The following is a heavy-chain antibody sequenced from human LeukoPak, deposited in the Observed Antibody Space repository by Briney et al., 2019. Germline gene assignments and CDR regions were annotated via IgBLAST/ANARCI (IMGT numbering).Heavy chain of an antibody. Sequence: SETLSLTCAVYGGSFSGYFWEWIRQPPGKGLEWIGEINHSGTSNSNPSLKTRATISVDTSKNQFSLKLRSVTAADTAVYYCARALQENYVRGSFRPLRRYFDRWSRGTLVAVSS. J-gene: IGHJ2*01. CDR1: GGSFSGYF. CDR2: INHSGTS. D-gene: IGHD3-16*02. V-gene: IGHV4-34*01. CDR3: ARALQENYVRGSFRPLRRYFDR.